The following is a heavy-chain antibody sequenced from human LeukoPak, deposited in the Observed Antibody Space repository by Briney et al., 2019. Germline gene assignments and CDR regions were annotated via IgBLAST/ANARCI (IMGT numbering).Heavy chain of an antibody. Sequence: PGGSLRLSCAASGFTFSSYGMSWVRQAPGKGLEWVSSISGSGGTTYYADSVKGRFTISRDNSKNTLYLQMNSLKADDTPVYSCAKDPPTVMANAFHIWGQGTMVTVS. J-gene: IGHJ3*02. D-gene: IGHD5-18*01. CDR1: GFTFSSYG. CDR3: AKDPPTVMANAFHI. V-gene: IGHV3-23*01. CDR2: ISGSGGTT.